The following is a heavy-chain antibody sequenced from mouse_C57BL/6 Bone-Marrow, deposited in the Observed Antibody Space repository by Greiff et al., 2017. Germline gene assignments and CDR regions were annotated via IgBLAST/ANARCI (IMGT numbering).Heavy chain of an antibody. CDR3: TPTIVPYYAMDY. Sequence: VQLQQSGAELVRPGASVKLSCTASGFNIKDDYMHWVKQRPEQGLEWIGWIDPENGDTEYASKFQGKATITADTSSNTAYLQLSSLTSEDTAVYYCTPTIVPYYAMDYWGQGTSVTVSS. CDR1: GFNIKDDY. CDR2: IDPENGDT. D-gene: IGHD2-12*01. J-gene: IGHJ4*01. V-gene: IGHV14-4*01.